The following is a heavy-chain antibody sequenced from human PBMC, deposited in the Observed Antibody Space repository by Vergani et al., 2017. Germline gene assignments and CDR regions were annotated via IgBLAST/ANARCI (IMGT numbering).Heavy chain of an antibody. J-gene: IGHJ3*02. CDR3: ARNPYCGGDCYSDAFDI. V-gene: IGHV4-59*01. CDR1: GGSISSYY. CDR2: IYYRGST. D-gene: IGHD2-21*02. Sequence: QVHLQESGPGLVKPSETLSLTCTVSGGSISSYYWSWIRQPPGKGLEWIGYIYYRGSTNYNPSLKSRVTISVDTSKNQFSLKLSSVTAADTAVYYCARNPYCGGDCYSDAFDIWGQGTMVTVSS.